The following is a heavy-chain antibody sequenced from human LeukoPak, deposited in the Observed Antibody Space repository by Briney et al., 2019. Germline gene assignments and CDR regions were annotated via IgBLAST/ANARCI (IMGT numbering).Heavy chain of an antibody. CDR2: ISAYNGNT. Sequence: ASVKVSCKASGYTFTSYGIRWVRQAPGQGLEWMGWISAYNGNTNYAQKLQGRVTMTTDTSTSTAYMELRSLRSDDTAVRYCARARYCSSTSCYNNWFDPWGQGTLVTVSS. J-gene: IGHJ5*02. CDR1: GYTFTSYG. V-gene: IGHV1-18*01. CDR3: ARARYCSSTSCYNNWFDP. D-gene: IGHD2-2*02.